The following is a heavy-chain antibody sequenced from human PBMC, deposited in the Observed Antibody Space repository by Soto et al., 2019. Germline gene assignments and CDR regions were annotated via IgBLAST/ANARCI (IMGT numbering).Heavy chain of an antibody. Sequence: PGGSLRLSCAAPGFTFSDYYMSWIRQAPGKGLEWVSYISSSGDTIYYADSVKGRFSISRDNAKNSLYLQMNSLRAEDTAVYYCAKDMGTMVRGVSWFDPWGQGTLVTVSS. CDR3: AKDMGTMVRGVSWFDP. J-gene: IGHJ5*02. V-gene: IGHV3-11*01. CDR1: GFTFSDYY. D-gene: IGHD3-10*01. CDR2: ISSSGDTI.